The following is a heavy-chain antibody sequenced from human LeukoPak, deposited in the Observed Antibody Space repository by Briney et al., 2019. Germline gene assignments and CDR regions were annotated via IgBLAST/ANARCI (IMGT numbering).Heavy chain of an antibody. J-gene: IGHJ4*02. CDR1: GFTFSSYS. D-gene: IGHD6-6*01. CDR2: ISSSSSYI. V-gene: IGHV3-21*01. Sequence: GGSLRLSCAASGFTFSSYSMNWVRQAPGKGLGWVSSISSSSSYIYYADSVKGRFTISRDNAKNSLYLQMNSLRAEDTAVYYCARGDQVEYSSSLGAYYFDYWGQGTLVTVSS. CDR3: ARGDQVEYSSSLGAYYFDY.